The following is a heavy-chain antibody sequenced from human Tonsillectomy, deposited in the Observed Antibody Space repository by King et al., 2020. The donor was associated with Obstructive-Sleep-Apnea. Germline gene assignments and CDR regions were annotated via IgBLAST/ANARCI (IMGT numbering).Heavy chain of an antibody. CDR2: IDPSDSYT. Sequence: VQLVQSGAEVKKPGESLRISCKGSGYSFTNYWITWVRQMPGKGLEWMGRIDPSDSYTNYSPSFQGYVTNSADKSISTADLQWSSLKASDTAMYYCARLRYDSNGYYYGDYWGQGTLVTVSS. CDR3: ARLRYDSNGYYYGDY. CDR1: GYSFTNYW. J-gene: IGHJ4*02. D-gene: IGHD3-22*01. V-gene: IGHV5-10-1*01.